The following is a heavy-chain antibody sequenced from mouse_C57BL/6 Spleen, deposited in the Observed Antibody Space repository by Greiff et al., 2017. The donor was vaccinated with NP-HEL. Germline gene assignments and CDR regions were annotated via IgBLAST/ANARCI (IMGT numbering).Heavy chain of an antibody. Sequence: EVQLQESGPGLVKPSQSLSLTCSVTGYSITSGYYWNWIRQFPGNKLEWMGYISYDGSNNYNPSLKNRISITSATSKNQFFLKLNSVTTEDTATYYCARESYYYGSEGYWGQGTLVTVSA. CDR1: GYSITSGYY. CDR3: ARESYYYGSEGY. V-gene: IGHV3-6*01. J-gene: IGHJ3*01. CDR2: ISYDGSN. D-gene: IGHD1-1*01.